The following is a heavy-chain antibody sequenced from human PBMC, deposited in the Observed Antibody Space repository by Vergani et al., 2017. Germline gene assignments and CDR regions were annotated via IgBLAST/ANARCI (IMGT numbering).Heavy chain of an antibody. Sequence: EVQLVQSGAEVKKPGESLKISCQLSGYSFTNYWMGWVGQRPGKGLEWMGIILPADSDTSTSPSFQGQVTISVDKSISTAYLQRSSLRASDSAMYYCAKLYGRDSSGSKYFDYWGQGTLVTVSS. D-gene: IGHD3-22*01. CDR2: ILPADSDT. J-gene: IGHJ4*02. CDR1: GYSFTNYW. CDR3: AKLYGRDSSGSKYFDY. V-gene: IGHV5-51*01.